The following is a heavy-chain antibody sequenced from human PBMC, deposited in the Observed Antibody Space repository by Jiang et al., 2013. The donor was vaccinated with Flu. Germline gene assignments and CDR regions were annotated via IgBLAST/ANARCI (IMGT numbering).Heavy chain of an antibody. D-gene: IGHD3-10*01. J-gene: IGHJ3*02. Sequence: GPGLVKPSGTLSLTCAVSGGSISSTMWWSWVRQPPGKGLEWIGEVYHSGSTNYNPSLNNRVTISVDKSKNQLSLRLNSVTAADTAVYYCASLYGSGRNDGFDIWGQGTMVTVSS. CDR2: VYHSGST. V-gene: IGHV4-4*02. CDR3: ASLYGSGRNDGFDI. CDR1: GGSISSTMW.